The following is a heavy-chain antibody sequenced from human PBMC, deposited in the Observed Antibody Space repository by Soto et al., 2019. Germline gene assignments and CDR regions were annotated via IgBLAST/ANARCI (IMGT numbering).Heavy chain of an antibody. J-gene: IGHJ6*02. CDR3: AREREDNCNDSWRQAEYYYYGMDV. V-gene: IGHV1-69*13. CDR1: GGTFSSYA. CDR2: IIPIFGTA. D-gene: IGHD1-20*01. Sequence: SVKVSCKASGGTFSSYAISWVRQAPGQGLEWMGGIIPIFGTANYAQKFQGRVTITADESTSTAYMELSSLRSEDTAVYYCAREREDNCNDSWRQAEYYYYGMDVWGQ.